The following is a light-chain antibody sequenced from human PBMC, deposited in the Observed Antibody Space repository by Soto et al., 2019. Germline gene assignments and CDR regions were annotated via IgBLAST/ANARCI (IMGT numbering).Light chain of an antibody. CDR1: RDIGND. CDR3: LQHFNFPWT. V-gene: IGKV1-6*01. Sequence: AIQMTQSPSSLSASVGDRVTITCRASRDIGNDLGWYQQKPGKAPKHLIFAALNLQSGVPSRFSGGGSGTDFTLTISSLQADDFATYYCLQHFNFPWTFGQGTKVE. CDR2: AAL. J-gene: IGKJ1*01.